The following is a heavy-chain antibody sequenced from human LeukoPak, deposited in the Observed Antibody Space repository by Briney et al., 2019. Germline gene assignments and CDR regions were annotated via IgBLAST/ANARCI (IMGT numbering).Heavy chain of an antibody. D-gene: IGHD3-22*01. CDR3: AKDRGDYFDSSGFAYYGLGV. J-gene: IGHJ6*02. V-gene: IGHV3-23*01. CDR2: VSGSGDST. Sequence: GGSLRLSCAASGFTFSSYAISWVRQAPGKGLEWVSSVSGSGDSTYYADSVKGRFTISRDNPMNTLSLQMNSLRAEDTAEYYCAKDRGDYFDSSGFAYYGLGVWGQGTTVTVSS. CDR1: GFTFSSYA.